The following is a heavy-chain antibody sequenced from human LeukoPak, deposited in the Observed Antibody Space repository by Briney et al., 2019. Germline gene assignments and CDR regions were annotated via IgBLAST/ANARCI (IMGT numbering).Heavy chain of an antibody. J-gene: IGHJ6*02. D-gene: IGHD3-9*01. V-gene: IGHV3-53*01. Sequence: PGGSPRLSCAASGFSVSSNYMSWVRQAPGKGLEWVSVIYSDGRTYYADSVKGRFTISRDNSRNTVYLQMNSLRAEDTAVYYCARDWVGSDYDILSDGRDVWGQGTTVTVSS. CDR2: IYSDGRT. CDR1: GFSVSSNY. CDR3: ARDWVGSDYDILSDGRDV.